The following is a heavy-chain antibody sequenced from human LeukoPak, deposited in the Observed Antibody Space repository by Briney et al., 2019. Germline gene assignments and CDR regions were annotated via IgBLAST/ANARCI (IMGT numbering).Heavy chain of an antibody. J-gene: IGHJ6*02. D-gene: IGHD1-7*01. CDR3: TTVLRTTYYYGMDV. CDR2: IKSKTDGGTT. V-gene: IGHV3-15*01. Sequence: GGSLRLSCAASGFTFSNAWMSWVRQAPGKGLEWVGRIKSKTDGGTTDYAAHVKGRFTISRDDSKNMLYLQMNSLKTEDTAVYYCTTVLRTTYYYGMDVWGQGTTVTVSS. CDR1: GFTFSNAW.